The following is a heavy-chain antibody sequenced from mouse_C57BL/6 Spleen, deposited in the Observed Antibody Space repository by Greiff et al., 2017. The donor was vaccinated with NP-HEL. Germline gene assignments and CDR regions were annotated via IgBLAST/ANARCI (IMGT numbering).Heavy chain of an antibody. CDR2: INPSSGYT. Sequence: QVHVKQSGAELARPGASVKMSCKASGYTFTSYTMHWVKQRPGQGLEWIGYINPSSGYTKYNQKFKDKATLTADKSSSTAYMQLSSLTSEDSAVYYCAREGTSEAMDYWGQGTSVTVSS. CDR1: GYTFTSYT. CDR3: AREGTSEAMDY. J-gene: IGHJ4*01. V-gene: IGHV1-4*01. D-gene: IGHD3-3*01.